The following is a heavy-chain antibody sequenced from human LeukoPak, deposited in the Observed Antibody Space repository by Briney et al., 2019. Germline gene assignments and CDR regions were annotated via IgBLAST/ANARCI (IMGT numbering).Heavy chain of an antibody. V-gene: IGHV4-30-4*01. CDR2: IYYSGST. CDR1: GGSISSGDYY. D-gene: IGHD4-17*01. CDR3: ARERLRNRRYFDY. J-gene: IGHJ4*02. Sequence: SSQTLSLTCTVSGGSISSGDYYWSWIRQPPGKGLEWIGYIYYSGSTYYNPSLKSRVTISVDTSENQFSLKLSSVTAADTAVYYCARERLRNRRYFDYWGQGTLVTVSS.